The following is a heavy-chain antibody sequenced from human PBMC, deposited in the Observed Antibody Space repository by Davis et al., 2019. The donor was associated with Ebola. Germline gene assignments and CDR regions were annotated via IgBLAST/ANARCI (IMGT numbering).Heavy chain of an antibody. CDR3: ARGPTDPSGG. J-gene: IGHJ4*02. D-gene: IGHD3-16*01. CDR2: IIPLFDTR. Sequence: SVKVSCKVSGGTFSSDGISWVRQAPGQGLEWMGGIIPLFDTRVYAQKFQDRVTITADEDTNTAYMEVSSLRSDDTAVYYCARGPTDPSGGWGQGTLVTVSS. CDR1: GGTFSSDG. V-gene: IGHV1-69*13.